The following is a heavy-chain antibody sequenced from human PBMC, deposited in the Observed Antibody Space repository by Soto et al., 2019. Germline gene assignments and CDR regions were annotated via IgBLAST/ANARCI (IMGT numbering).Heavy chain of an antibody. Sequence: EVQLVESGGGLVQPGVSLKLSCAASGLTFRDSTLHWVRQVSGKGLEWIGRIRSKANNYATTYSASVTGRFTISRDDSNNTAYLQLNSLKTEDTAVYYCTRPRLEWYCFDPWGQGTLVIVSS. CDR1: GLTFRDST. CDR3: TRPRLEWYCFDP. V-gene: IGHV3-73*02. CDR2: IRSKANNYAT. D-gene: IGHD3-3*01. J-gene: IGHJ5*02.